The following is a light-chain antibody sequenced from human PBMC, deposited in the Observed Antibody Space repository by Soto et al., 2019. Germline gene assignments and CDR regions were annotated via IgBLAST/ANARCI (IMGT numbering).Light chain of an antibody. CDR3: AAWDRSLSILV. J-gene: IGLJ2*01. CDR1: SSNIGSTY. V-gene: IGLV1-51*01. CDR2: DNN. Sequence: QSVLPQPPSVSAAPGQMVTISCSGSSSNIGSTYVSWYQHLPGRAPKLLIYDNNKRPSGISDRFSGSKSGTSATLGITGLQTGDEADYYCAAWDRSLSILVLGGGTKLTVL.